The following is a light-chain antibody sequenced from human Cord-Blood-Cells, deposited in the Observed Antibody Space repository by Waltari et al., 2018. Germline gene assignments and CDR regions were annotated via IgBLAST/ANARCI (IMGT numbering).Light chain of an antibody. V-gene: IGKV1-39*01. J-gene: IGKJ2*01. CDR1: QSISSY. CDR2: AAS. Sequence: DIQMTQSPSSLSASVGDRVTITFRASQSISSYLNWDQQKPGKAPKRLIYAASILQSGVPSRFSGSGSGTDFTLTISSLQPEDFVTYYCQQSYSTPRTFGQGTKLEIK. CDR3: QQSYSTPRT.